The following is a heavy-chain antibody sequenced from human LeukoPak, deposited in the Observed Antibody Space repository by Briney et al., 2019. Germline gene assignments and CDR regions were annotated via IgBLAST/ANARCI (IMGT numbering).Heavy chain of an antibody. V-gene: IGHV4-34*01. CDR3: AREGDCSGGSCYSEHWFDP. J-gene: IGHJ5*02. CDR1: GGSFSGYY. D-gene: IGHD2-15*01. Sequence: SETLSLTCAVYGGSFSGYYWSWIRQPPGKGLEWIGEINHSGSTNYNPSLKSRVTISVDTSKNQFSLKLSSVTAADTAVYYCAREGDCSGGSCYSEHWFDPWGQGTLVTVSS. CDR2: INHSGST.